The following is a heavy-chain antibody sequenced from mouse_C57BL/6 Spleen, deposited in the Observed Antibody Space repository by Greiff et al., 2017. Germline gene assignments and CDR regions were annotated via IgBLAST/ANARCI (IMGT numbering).Heavy chain of an antibody. D-gene: IGHD6-1*01. Sequence: VQLKESGGGLVKPGGSLKLSCAASGFTFSSYAMPWVRQTPEKRLEWVETISDGGSYTYYPDNVKGRFTIARDNAKNNLYLQMSQLKSEDSAMYYCSSQPRGFAYWGQGTLVTVSA. J-gene: IGHJ3*01. V-gene: IGHV5-4*01. CDR1: GFTFSSYA. CDR3: SSQPRGFAY. CDR2: ISDGGSYT.